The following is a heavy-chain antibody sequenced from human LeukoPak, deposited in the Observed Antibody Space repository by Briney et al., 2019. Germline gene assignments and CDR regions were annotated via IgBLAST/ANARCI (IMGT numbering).Heavy chain of an antibody. J-gene: IGHJ4*02. CDR2: ISSSGSTI. D-gene: IGHD1-26*01. CDR3: ARRVGVTMYYFDY. Sequence: WETLSLTCTVSGGSISSSSYYWGWIRQAPGKGLEWVSYISSSGSTIYYADSVKGRFTISRDNAKNSLYLQMNSLRAEDTAVYYCARRVGVTMYYFDYWGQGTLVTVSS. CDR1: GGSISSSSYY. V-gene: IGHV3-11*01.